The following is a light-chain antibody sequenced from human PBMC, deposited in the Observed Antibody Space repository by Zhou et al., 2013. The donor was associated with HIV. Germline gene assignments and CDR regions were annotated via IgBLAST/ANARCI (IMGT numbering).Light chain of an antibody. CDR3: QQYNNWPPWT. CDR1: QTVSSN. Sequence: QYPDTLSLSPGDSVTVACRASQTVSSNLAWYQQKPGQSPRLLIYGAVTRATGVPDRFSGSGSETEFSLSISNLQTEDFAVYYCQQYNNWPPWTFGQGTKVEIK. CDR2: GAV. J-gene: IGKJ1*01. V-gene: IGKV3-15*01.